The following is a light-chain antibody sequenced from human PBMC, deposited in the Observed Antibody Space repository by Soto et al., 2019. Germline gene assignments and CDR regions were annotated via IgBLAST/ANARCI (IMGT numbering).Light chain of an antibody. CDR3: CSYAGSGTFVL. J-gene: IGLJ2*01. Sequence: QSALTQPASVSGSTGQSITISCTGTSSDVGSYNLVSWYQQHPGKAPKLIIYEGTKRPSRVSNRFSGSKSGNTASLPISGVQAEDEADYYCCSYAGSGTFVLFGGGPQLTVL. CDR1: SSDVGSYNL. V-gene: IGLV2-23*03. CDR2: EGT.